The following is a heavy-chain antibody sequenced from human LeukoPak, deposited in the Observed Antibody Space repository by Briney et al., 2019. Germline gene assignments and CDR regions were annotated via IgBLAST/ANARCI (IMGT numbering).Heavy chain of an antibody. CDR2: IYYSGST. CDR3: ARHLGDVVVVPAAKNWFDP. D-gene: IGHD2-2*01. V-gene: IGHV4-39*01. Sequence: PSETLSLTCTVSGGSISSSSYYWGWIRQPPGKGLEWIGSIYYSGSTYYNPSLKSRVTISVGTSKNQFSLKLSSVTAADTAVYYCARHLGDVVVVPAAKNWFDPWGQGTLVTVSS. J-gene: IGHJ5*02. CDR1: GGSISSSSYY.